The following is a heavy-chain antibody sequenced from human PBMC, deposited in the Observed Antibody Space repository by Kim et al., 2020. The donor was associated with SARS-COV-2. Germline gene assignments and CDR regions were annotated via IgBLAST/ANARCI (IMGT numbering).Heavy chain of an antibody. CDR2: IYYSGNT. CDR1: SDSISSYY. V-gene: IGHV4-59*01. CDR3: VRVGLSGFYLY. Sequence: SETLSLTCTVSSDSISSYYWAWIRQSPGKGLEWIGYIYYSGNTNYNPSLESRVTISVDTSKNQISLKLSSVTAADTAVYYCVRVGLSGFYLYWGQGALVTVSS. J-gene: IGHJ4*02. D-gene: IGHD3-10*01.